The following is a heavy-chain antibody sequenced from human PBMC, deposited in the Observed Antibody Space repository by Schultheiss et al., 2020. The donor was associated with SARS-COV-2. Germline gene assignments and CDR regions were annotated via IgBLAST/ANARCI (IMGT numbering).Heavy chain of an antibody. CDR1: GYTFTGYY. V-gene: IGHV1-2*02. J-gene: IGHJ4*02. D-gene: IGHD2-2*01. CDR3: AIPGAYAGTYFDY. Sequence: ALVKVSCKASGYTFTGYYMHWVRQAPGQGLEWMGWINPNSGGTNYAQKFQGRVTMTRDTSISTAYMELSRLRTDDTAVYYCAIPGAYAGTYFDYWGQGTLVTVSS. CDR2: INPNSGGT.